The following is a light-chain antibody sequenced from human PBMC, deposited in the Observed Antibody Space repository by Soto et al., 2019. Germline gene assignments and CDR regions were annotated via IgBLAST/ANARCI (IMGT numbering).Light chain of an antibody. CDR1: SSDVGDYNY. Sequence: QSALTQPRSVSGSPGQSVTISCTGTSSDVGDYNYVSRYEQRPGKAPKVMIYDVSRRPSGVPDRFSGSKSGNTASLTISGLQAEDEADYYCCSYAGSYTWVFGGGTKLTVL. V-gene: IGLV2-11*01. CDR2: DVS. CDR3: CSYAGSYTWV. J-gene: IGLJ3*02.